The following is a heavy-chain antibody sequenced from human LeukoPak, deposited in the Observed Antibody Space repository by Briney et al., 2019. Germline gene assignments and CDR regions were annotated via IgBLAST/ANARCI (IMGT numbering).Heavy chain of an antibody. CDR3: AKGGCSSTSCYGNS. D-gene: IGHD2-2*01. CDR1: GFTFSTYG. Sequence: PGRSLRLSCAVSGFTFSTYGMHWVRQAPGKGLEWVASISYDGSNKYYADSVKGRFTISRDNSKNTLYLQMNSLRAEDTAVYYCAKGGCSSTSCYGNSWGQGTLVTVSS. CDR2: ISYDGSNK. V-gene: IGHV3-30*18. J-gene: IGHJ4*02.